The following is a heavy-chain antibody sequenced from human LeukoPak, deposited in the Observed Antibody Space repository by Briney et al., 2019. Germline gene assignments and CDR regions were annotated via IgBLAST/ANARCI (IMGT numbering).Heavy chain of an antibody. J-gene: IGHJ4*02. CDR1: GFTFSSHA. CDR3: AREGISRKMDFDY. Sequence: GGSLRLSCAASGFTFSSHAMSWVRQAPEKGLEWVSSISNANYDTFYADSVKGRFTISRDESKNTLYLQMKSLRAEDTAVYYCAREGISRKMDFDYWGQGTLVTVSS. CDR2: ISNANYDT. V-gene: IGHV3-23*01.